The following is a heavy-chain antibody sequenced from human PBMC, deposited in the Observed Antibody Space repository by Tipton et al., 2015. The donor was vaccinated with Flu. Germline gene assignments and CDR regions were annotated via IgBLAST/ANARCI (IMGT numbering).Heavy chain of an antibody. Sequence: QLVQSGAEVKKPGSSVKVSCKASGGTFSSYAISWVRQAPGQGLEWMGGIIPIFGTANYAQKFQGRVTITADESTSTAYMELSSLRSEDTAVYYCARALEYSSSSPYYYYGMDVWGQGTTVTVSS. CDR1: GGTFSSYA. CDR3: ARALEYSSSSPYYYYGMDV. J-gene: IGHJ6*02. V-gene: IGHV1-69*01. D-gene: IGHD6-6*01. CDR2: IIPIFGTA.